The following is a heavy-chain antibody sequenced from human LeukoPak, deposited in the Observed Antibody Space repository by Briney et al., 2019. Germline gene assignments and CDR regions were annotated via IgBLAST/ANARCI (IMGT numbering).Heavy chain of an antibody. D-gene: IGHD2-2*02. V-gene: IGHV1-69*04. CDR3: ARDACSSTSCYTNWFDP. CDR1: GGTFSSYA. Sequence: SVKVSCKASGGTFSSYAISWVRQAPGQGLEWMGRIIPILGIANYAQKFQGRVTITADKSTSTAYMELRSLRSDDTAVYYCARDACSSTSCYTNWFDPWGQGTLVTVSS. J-gene: IGHJ5*02. CDR2: IIPILGIA.